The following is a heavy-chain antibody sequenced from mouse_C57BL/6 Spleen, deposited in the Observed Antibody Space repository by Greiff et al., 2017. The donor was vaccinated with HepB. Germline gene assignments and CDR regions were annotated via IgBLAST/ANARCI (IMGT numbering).Heavy chain of an antibody. Sequence: EVQLQQSGAELVRPGASVKLSCTASGFNIKDDYMHWVKQRPEQGLEWIGWIDPDNGDTEYASKFQGKATITADTSSNTAYLQLSSLTSEDTAVYSSTKYGIADWYFDVWGTGTTVTVSS. CDR3: TKYGIADWYFDV. J-gene: IGHJ1*03. D-gene: IGHD1-1*01. CDR2: IDPDNGDT. CDR1: GFNIKDDY. V-gene: IGHV14-4*01.